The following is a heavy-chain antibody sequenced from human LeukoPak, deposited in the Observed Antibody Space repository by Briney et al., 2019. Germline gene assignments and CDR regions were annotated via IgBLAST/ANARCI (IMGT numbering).Heavy chain of an antibody. Sequence: PGGSLRLSCAASGFTFSSYWVSWVRQAPGKGLEWVANIKQDGSEKYYVDSVKGRFTISRDNAKNSLYLQMNSLRAEDTAVYYCARELLRYFDWLTDAFDIWGPGKMVTVSS. V-gene: IGHV3-7*01. J-gene: IGHJ3*02. CDR3: ARELLRYFDWLTDAFDI. D-gene: IGHD3-9*01. CDR2: IKQDGSEK. CDR1: GFTFSSYW.